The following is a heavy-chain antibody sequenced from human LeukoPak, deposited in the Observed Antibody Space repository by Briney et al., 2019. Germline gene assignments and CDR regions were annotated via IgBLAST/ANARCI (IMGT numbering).Heavy chain of an antibody. D-gene: IGHD4-17*01. J-gene: IGHJ4*02. CDR2: ICYNGSNK. V-gene: IGHV3-33*01. Sequence: GGTLRLSCAASGFTFSSYCMHWVRQAPGKGLEWVAVICYNGSNKYYADSLNGRFTISRHNSKNTLYLQMHSLRAEDTAVYYCERDRYGDSTCFDYWGQGTLVTVSS. CDR1: GFTFSSYC. CDR3: ERDRYGDSTCFDY.